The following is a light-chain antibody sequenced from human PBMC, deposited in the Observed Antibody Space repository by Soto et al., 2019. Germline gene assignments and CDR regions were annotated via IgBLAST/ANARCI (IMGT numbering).Light chain of an antibody. CDR2: LNSDGSH. CDR1: SGHSSYA. J-gene: IGLJ3*02. Sequence: QSVLTQSPSASASLGASVKLTCALSSGHSSYAIAWHQQPPEKGPRALMKLNSDGSHTRGDGIPDRFSGSSSGAERYLTISSLQPEDEADYYCQTWGTGILVFGGGTKLTVL. V-gene: IGLV4-69*01. CDR3: QTWGTGILV.